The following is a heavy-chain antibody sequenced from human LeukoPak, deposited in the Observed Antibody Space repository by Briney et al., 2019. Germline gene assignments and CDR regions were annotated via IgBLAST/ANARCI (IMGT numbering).Heavy chain of an antibody. CDR2: ISGCGGST. Sequence: GGSLRLSCAASGFTFSSYAMSWVRQAPGKGLEWVSAISGCGGSTYYADSVKGRFTISRDNSKNTLYLQMNSLRAEDTAVYYCAKGIMITFGGVIDDAFDIWGQGTMVTVSS. D-gene: IGHD3-16*01. CDR1: GFTFSSYA. J-gene: IGHJ3*02. CDR3: AKGIMITFGGVIDDAFDI. V-gene: IGHV3-23*01.